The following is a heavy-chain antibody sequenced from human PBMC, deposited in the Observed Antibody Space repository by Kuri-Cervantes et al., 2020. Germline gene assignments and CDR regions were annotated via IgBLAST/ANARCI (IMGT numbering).Heavy chain of an antibody. CDR3: ARDGSVAGTLDYYYGMDV. D-gene: IGHD6-19*01. Sequence: LSLTCAASGFTFSSYAMHWVRQAPGKGLEWVAVIRYDGSNKYYTDSVKGRFTISRDNSKKTLYRRMNWLRAEDTAVYYCARDGSVAGTLDYYYGMDVWGQGTTVTVSS. V-gene: IGHV3-33*08. J-gene: IGHJ6*02. CDR2: IRYDGSNK. CDR1: GFTFSSYA.